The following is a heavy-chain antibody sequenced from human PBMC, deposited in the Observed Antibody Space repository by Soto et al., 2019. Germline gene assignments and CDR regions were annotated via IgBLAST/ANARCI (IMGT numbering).Heavy chain of an antibody. CDR1: GGSFSGYY. CDR2: INHSGST. V-gene: IGHV4-34*01. Sequence: SETLSLTCAVYGGSFSGYYWSWIRQPPGKGLEWIGEINHSGSTNYNPSLKSRVTISVDTSKNQFSLKLSSVTAADTAVYYCARRHSSSWYGIDYCGQGTLVTVSS. J-gene: IGHJ4*02. CDR3: ARRHSSSWYGIDY. D-gene: IGHD6-13*01.